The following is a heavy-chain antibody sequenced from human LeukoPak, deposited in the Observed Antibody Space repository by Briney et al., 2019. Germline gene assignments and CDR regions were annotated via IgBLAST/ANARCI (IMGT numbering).Heavy chain of an antibody. CDR2: IYYSGST. V-gene: IGHV4-59*01. D-gene: IGHD6-13*01. Sequence: PSETLSLTCTVSGGSISSYYWSWIRQPPGKGLEWIGYIYYSGSTNYNPSLKSRVTISVDTSKNQFSLKLSSVTAADTAVYYCARDGIAAVTTLDVWGKGTTVTVSS. CDR3: ARDGIAAVTTLDV. J-gene: IGHJ6*04. CDR1: GGSISSYY.